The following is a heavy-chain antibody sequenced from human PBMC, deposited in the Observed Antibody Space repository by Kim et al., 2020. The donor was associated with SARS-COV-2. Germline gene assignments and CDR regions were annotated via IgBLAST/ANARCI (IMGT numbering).Heavy chain of an antibody. J-gene: IGHJ4*02. V-gene: IGHV4-39*01. CDR3: ARTSGSSWIYYFDF. D-gene: IGHD6-13*01. Sequence: NPSLKSRVTISVDTSKNQFSLRLSSVTAADTAVYYCARTSGSSWIYYFDFWGQGALVTVSS.